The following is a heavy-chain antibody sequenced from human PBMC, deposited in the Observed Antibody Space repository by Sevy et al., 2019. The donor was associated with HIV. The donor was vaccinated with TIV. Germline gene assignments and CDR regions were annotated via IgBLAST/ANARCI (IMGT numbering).Heavy chain of an antibody. Sequence: GGSLRLSCAASGFTFSSYAMSWVRQAPGKGLEWVSAISGSGGSTYYADSVKGWFTISRDNSKNTLYLQMNSLRAEDTAVYYCAKGGSWRIAVAGRGHFDYWGQGTLVTVSS. V-gene: IGHV3-23*01. D-gene: IGHD6-19*01. CDR3: AKGGSWRIAVAGRGHFDY. CDR1: GFTFSSYA. J-gene: IGHJ4*02. CDR2: ISGSGGST.